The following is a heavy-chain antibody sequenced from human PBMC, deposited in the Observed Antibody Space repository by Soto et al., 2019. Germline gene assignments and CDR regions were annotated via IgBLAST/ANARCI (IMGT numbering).Heavy chain of an antibody. CDR2: IYYSGST. Sequence: QVQLQESGPGPVKPSQTLSLTCTVSGGSISSGGYYWSWIRQHPGKGLEWIGYIYYSGSTYYNPSLKSRVTISVDTSKNQFSLKLSSVTAADTAVYYCAREYSSSYYYYYGMDVWGQGTTVTVSS. V-gene: IGHV4-31*03. CDR1: GGSISSGGYY. CDR3: AREYSSSYYYYYGMDV. J-gene: IGHJ6*02. D-gene: IGHD6-6*01.